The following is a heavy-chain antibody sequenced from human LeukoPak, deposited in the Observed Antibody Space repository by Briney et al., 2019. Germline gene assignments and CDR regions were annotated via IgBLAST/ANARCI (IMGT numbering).Heavy chain of an antibody. J-gene: IGHJ4*02. V-gene: IGHV1-18*01. CDR2: ISAYNGNT. CDR3: ARASESGWREFDY. CDR1: GYTFTIYG. D-gene: IGHD6-19*01. Sequence: ASVTVSFTSSGYTFTIYGISWVRQAPGQGLEWMGWISAYNGNTNYAQKFQGRITITTDTSTSTAYMEVRSLRSDDTAVYYCARASESGWREFDYWGQGTLVTVSS.